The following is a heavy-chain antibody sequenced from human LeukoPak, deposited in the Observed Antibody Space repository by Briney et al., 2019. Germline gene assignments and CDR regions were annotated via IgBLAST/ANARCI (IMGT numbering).Heavy chain of an antibody. CDR2: ITNSGTTI. CDR1: GFTFTDYY. D-gene: IGHD6-19*01. CDR3: ARENSGWYSLFGDAFDI. J-gene: IGHJ3*02. Sequence: PGGSLRLSCAASGFTFTDYYMSWIRQAPGKGLEWVSYITNSGTTIYYADSVKGRFTISRDNAKNTLYLQMNSLRAEDTAVYYCARENSGWYSLFGDAFDIWGQGTMVTVSS. V-gene: IGHV3-11*04.